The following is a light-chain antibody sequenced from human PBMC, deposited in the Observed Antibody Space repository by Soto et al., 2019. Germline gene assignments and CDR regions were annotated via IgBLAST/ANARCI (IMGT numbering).Light chain of an antibody. J-gene: IGKJ1*01. CDR1: QSVSSN. CDR3: QQYNNWPPWT. V-gene: IGKV3-15*01. Sequence: EIVMTQSPATLSVSPGERATLSCRASQSVSSNLAWYQQKPGQAPRLLIYGASTRATGIPARFSGSGSGTEFTLTISSLQSEDCAVYYCQQYNNWPPWTFGPGPKVEIK. CDR2: GAS.